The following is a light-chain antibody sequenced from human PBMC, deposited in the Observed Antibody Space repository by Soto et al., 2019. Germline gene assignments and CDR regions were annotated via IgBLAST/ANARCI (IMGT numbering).Light chain of an antibody. CDR2: GAS. V-gene: IGKV3-20*01. Sequence: EIVLTQSPGTLSLPPGERATLACRASQSVSSSFLAWYQQKPGQAPRLLIYGASSRATGIPDRFSGSGSGTDFTLTISRLEPEDLAVYYCQQYGSSPLTFGGGTKVEIK. CDR3: QQYGSSPLT. CDR1: QSVSSSF. J-gene: IGKJ4*01.